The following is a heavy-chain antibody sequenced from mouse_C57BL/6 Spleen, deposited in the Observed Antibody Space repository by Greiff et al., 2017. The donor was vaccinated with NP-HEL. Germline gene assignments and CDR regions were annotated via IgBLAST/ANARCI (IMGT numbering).Heavy chain of an antibody. CDR1: GFTFTDYY. CDR3: ARSGDYEYYFDY. Sequence: EVQRVESGGGLVQPGGSLSLSCAASGFTFTDYYMSWVRQPPGKALEWLGFIRNKANGYTTEYSASVKGRFTISRDNSQSILYLQMNALRAEDSATYYCARSGDYEYYFDYWGQGTTLTVSS. D-gene: IGHD2-4*01. J-gene: IGHJ2*01. CDR2: IRNKANGYTT. V-gene: IGHV7-3*01.